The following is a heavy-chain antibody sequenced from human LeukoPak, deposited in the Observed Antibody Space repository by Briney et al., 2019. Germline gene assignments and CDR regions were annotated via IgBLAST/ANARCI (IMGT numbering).Heavy chain of an antibody. CDR1: GESFSGYY. V-gene: IGHV4-34*01. J-gene: IGHJ3*02. CDR3: ARGLVDRVATPGRVAEIDI. D-gene: IGHD5-12*01. Sequence: SETLSLTCAVYGESFSGYYWSWIRQPPGKGLEWIREINHSGSTNYNPSLMSRVTISVDTSKNQFSLKLSYVTAADTAVYYCARGLVDRVATPGRVAEIDIWGQGTMVTVSS. CDR2: INHSGST.